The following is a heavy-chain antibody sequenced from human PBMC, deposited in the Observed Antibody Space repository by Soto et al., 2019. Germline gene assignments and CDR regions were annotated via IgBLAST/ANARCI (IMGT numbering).Heavy chain of an antibody. CDR3: ASTVTTHYYFDY. CDR2: IIPIFGTA. J-gene: IGHJ4*02. V-gene: IGHV1-69*13. CDR1: GGTFSSYA. Sequence: ASVKVSCKASGGTFSSYAISWVRQAPGQGLEWMGGIIPIFGTANYAQKFQGRVTITADESTSTAYMELSSLRSEDTAVYYCASTVTTHYYFDYWGQGTLVTVSS. D-gene: IGHD4-17*01.